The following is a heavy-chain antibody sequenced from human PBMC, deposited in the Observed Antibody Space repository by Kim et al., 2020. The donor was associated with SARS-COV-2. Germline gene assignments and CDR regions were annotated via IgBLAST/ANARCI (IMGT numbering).Heavy chain of an antibody. V-gene: IGHV4-34*01. CDR2: INHSGST. CDR1: GGSFSGYY. CDR3: ARGLAAAAGFFDY. D-gene: IGHD6-13*01. Sequence: SETLSLTCAVYGGSFSGYYWSWIRQPPGKGLEWIGEINHSGSTNYNPSLKSRVTISVDTSKNQFSLKLSSVTAADTAVYYCARGLAAAAGFFDYWGQGTLVTVSS. J-gene: IGHJ4*02.